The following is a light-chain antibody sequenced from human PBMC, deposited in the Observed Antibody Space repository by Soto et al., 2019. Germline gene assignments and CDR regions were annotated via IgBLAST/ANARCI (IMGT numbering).Light chain of an antibody. J-gene: IGKJ1*01. Sequence: AIQMTQSPSSLSASVGDRVTITCRASQGISSYLAWYQPKPGKAPKILIYDASSLESGVPSRFSGSGSGTEFTLTIRSLQPDEFATYYCQQYNSYWTFGQGTKVDIK. CDR1: QGISSY. V-gene: IGKV1-13*02. CDR2: DAS. CDR3: QQYNSYWT.